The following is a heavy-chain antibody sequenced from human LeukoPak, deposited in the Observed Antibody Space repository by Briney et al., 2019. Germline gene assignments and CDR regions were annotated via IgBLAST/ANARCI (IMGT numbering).Heavy chain of an antibody. D-gene: IGHD6-13*01. J-gene: IGHJ4*02. CDR3: ATTYTSNWYNY. Sequence: GGSLRLSCAASGFTFSSYAMSWVRHARGKGLEWVSVIGGSGGTTYYADSVKGRVTISRDNSKSTLYLQMNSLRAEDTAVYHCATTYTSNWYNYWGQGTLVTVSS. CDR2: IGGSGGTT. V-gene: IGHV3-23*01. CDR1: GFTFSSYA.